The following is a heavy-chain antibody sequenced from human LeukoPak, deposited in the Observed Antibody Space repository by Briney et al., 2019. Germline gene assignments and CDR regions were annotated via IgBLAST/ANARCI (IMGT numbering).Heavy chain of an antibody. CDR2: VYYSGST. Sequence: SETLSLTCIVSGGSIRSYYWSCIRQSPGEGLEWIGNVYYSGSTIYNPSLRGRVTMSVDKSKNQFSLKLSSVTAADTAVYYCARVVAAAGMEWFDPWGQGTLVTVSS. CDR1: GGSIRSYY. J-gene: IGHJ5*02. CDR3: ARVVAAAGMEWFDP. V-gene: IGHV4-59*12. D-gene: IGHD6-13*01.